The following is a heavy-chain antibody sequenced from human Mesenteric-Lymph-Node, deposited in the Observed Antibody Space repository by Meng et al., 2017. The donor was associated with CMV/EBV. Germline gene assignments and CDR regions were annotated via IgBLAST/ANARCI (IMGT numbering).Heavy chain of an antibody. D-gene: IGHD3-22*01. V-gene: IGHV4-34*01. CDR2: INHRGST. CDR3: ARDSSGYSRVDY. J-gene: IGHJ4*02. CDR1: GGSFSSYY. Sequence: LTCIVYGGSFSSYYWRWIRQPPGKGLEWIGEINHRGSTSYNPSLKSRLTISLDTSKNQLSLKLSSVTAADTAVYYCARDSSGYSRVDYWGQGTLVTVSS.